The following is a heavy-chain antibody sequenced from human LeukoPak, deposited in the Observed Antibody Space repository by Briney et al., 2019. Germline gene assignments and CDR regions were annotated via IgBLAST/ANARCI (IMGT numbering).Heavy chain of an antibody. CDR2: IKQDGSET. Sequence: GGSLRLSCAASGFTFNTYWMTWVRQAPGKGLEWVANIKQDGSETNYVDSVKGRFSISRDNAKNSAYLEMNSLRAEDTAVYYCAKRGDNLASAFYYTPSHWGQGTLVTVSS. CDR3: AKRGDNLASAFYYTPSH. J-gene: IGHJ4*02. D-gene: IGHD3-3*01. V-gene: IGHV3-7*01. CDR1: GFTFNTYW.